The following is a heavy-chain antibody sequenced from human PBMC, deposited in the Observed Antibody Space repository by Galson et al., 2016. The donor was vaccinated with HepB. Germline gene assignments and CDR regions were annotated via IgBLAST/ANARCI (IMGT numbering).Heavy chain of an antibody. Sequence: SLRLSCAASGFTVSSYSMNWVRQAPGKGLEWVSSSSSRSTNIYYADSVKGRFTTFRDNAKDSLDLQMNSLRDEDTAVYYCARGRPSSTSVFGWGPKKLGQNYFFDEWGLGTLVIVSS. D-gene: IGHD2-2*01. CDR2: SSSRSTNI. CDR1: GFTVSSYS. V-gene: IGHV3-48*02. J-gene: IGHJ4*02. CDR3: ARGRPSSTSVFGWGPKKLGQNYFFDE.